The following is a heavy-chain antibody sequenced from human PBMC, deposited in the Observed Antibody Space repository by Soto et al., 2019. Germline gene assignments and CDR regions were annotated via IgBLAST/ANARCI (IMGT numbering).Heavy chain of an antibody. D-gene: IGHD6-6*01. Sequence: SVKVSCKASGGSFSSYAISWVRQAPGQGLEWMGGIIPIFGTPSYAQKFQGRVTITADESTSTAYMELSSLRSEDAAVYYCAREYRGSSGRFDNWGQGTLVTVSS. J-gene: IGHJ4*02. CDR3: AREYRGSSGRFDN. V-gene: IGHV1-69*13. CDR1: GGSFSSYA. CDR2: IIPIFGTP.